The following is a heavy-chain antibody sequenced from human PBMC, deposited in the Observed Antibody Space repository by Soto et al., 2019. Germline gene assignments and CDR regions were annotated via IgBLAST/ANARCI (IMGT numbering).Heavy chain of an antibody. CDR3: ARDVQLQSFDY. Sequence: GESLKISCAVSGFTFSSYWMHWVRQAPGKGLVWVSRIDSDGSRTSYADSVKGRFTISRDNTKNTLYLHMSGLRAEDTAVYYCARDVQLQSFDYWGQGTLVTVSS. CDR2: IDSDGSRT. D-gene: IGHD1-1*01. J-gene: IGHJ4*02. V-gene: IGHV3-74*01. CDR1: GFTFSSYW.